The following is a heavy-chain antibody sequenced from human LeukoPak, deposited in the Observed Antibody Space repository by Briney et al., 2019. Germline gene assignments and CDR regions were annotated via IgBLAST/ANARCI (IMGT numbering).Heavy chain of an antibody. Sequence: ASVKVSCKASGYTFTSYGISWVRQAPGQGLEWIGWNSAYNGNTNYAQKLQGRVTMTTDTSTSTAYMELRSLRSDDTAVYYCARDQHWNYVFMRSPQHHPSFDYWGQGTLVTVSS. CDR3: ARDQHWNYVFMRSPQHHPSFDY. J-gene: IGHJ4*02. V-gene: IGHV1-18*01. CDR2: NSAYNGNT. CDR1: GYTFTSYG. D-gene: IGHD1-7*01.